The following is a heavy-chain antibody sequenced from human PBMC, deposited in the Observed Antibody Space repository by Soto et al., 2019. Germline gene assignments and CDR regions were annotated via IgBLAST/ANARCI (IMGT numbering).Heavy chain of an antibody. J-gene: IGHJ6*02. D-gene: IGHD2-21*01. CDR1: GYRLTHNW. CDR2: IYPLDSLT. V-gene: IGHV5-51*01. CDR3: ARVIVPQVSNMGGMDV. Sequence: PGESLKISCQASGYRLTHNWIAWVRQKPGKGLEWLGVIYPLDSLTKYSPSFEGQVTMSVDKSVNTASLLLNSLKASDSAIYFCARVIVPQVSNMGGMDVWGQGTTVTVSS.